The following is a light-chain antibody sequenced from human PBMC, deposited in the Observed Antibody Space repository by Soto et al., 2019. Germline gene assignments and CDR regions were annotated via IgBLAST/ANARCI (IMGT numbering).Light chain of an antibody. J-gene: IGKJ1*01. CDR2: GAS. CDR1: QSVSGNY. V-gene: IGKV3-20*01. CDR3: QVYNSSPLT. Sequence: EIVLTQSPRTLSLSPGEKATGYCGASQSVSGNYLAWYHQKPGQAPRLIFYGASTRATGFPDRFSGSGSGTDFTLTISSLEPEDFAVYYCQVYNSSPLTFGQGTKVDIK.